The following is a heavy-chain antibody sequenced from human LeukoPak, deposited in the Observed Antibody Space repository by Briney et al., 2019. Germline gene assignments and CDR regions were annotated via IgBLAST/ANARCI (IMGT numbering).Heavy chain of an antibody. CDR1: GASISGYF. Sequence: PSETLSLTCTVSGASISGYFWSWIRQPAGMGLEWIGRIYSSGNTNYNRSLKSRVTMSVDTSKNQFSLKLSSVTAADTAVYYCARDGSGYSGYENFDYWGQGTLVTVSS. CDR3: ARDGSGYSGYENFDY. V-gene: IGHV4-4*07. J-gene: IGHJ4*02. CDR2: IYSSGNT. D-gene: IGHD5-12*01.